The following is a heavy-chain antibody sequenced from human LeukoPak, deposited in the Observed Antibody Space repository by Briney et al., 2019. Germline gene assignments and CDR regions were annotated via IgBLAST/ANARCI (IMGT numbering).Heavy chain of an antibody. CDR3: ARGGFYCGGDCYVDY. CDR1: GDSISSATYY. J-gene: IGHJ4*02. V-gene: IGHV4-39*07. D-gene: IGHD2-21*02. CDR2: MYYSENT. Sequence: SETLSLTCTVSGDSISSATYYWGWIRQPPGKGLEWIATMYYSENTYYNPSLKSRVTISVDTSKNQFSLKLSSVTAADTAVYYCARGGFYCGGDCYVDYWGQGTLVTVSS.